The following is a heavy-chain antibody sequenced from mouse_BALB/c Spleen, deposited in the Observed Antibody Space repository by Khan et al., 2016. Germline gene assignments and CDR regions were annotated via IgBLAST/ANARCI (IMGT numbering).Heavy chain of an antibody. CDR2: VRNKANGYTT. CDR3: ARDLKEGYYRYFDV. CDR1: GFTFTDYY. D-gene: IGHD2-2*01. J-gene: IGHJ1*01. V-gene: IGHV7-3*02. Sequence: EVELVESGGGLVQPGGSLRLSCKTSGFTFTDYYMSWVRQPPGEALEWMGFVRNKANGYTTDYSASVKGRFTISRDNSQSILYLQMNRLRAEDSATYYCARDLKEGYYRYFDVWGAGTTVTVSS.